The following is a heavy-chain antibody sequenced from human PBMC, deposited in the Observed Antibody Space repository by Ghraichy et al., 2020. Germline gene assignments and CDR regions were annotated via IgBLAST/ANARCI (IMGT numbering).Heavy chain of an antibody. Sequence: ASVKVSCKASGYTFTGYYMHWVRQAPGQGLEWMGWINPNSGGTNYAQKFQGRVTMTRDTSISTAYMELSRLRSDDTAVYYCARDLVTGDSYYYYGFDVWGQGTTVTVAS. CDR3: ARDLVTGDSYYYYGFDV. CDR1: GYTFTGYY. D-gene: IGHD1-20*01. V-gene: IGHV1-2*02. J-gene: IGHJ6*02. CDR2: INPNSGGT.